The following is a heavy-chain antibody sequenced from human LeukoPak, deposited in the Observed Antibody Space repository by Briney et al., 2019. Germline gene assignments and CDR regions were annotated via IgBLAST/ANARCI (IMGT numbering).Heavy chain of an antibody. CDR3: ARGFYSPAY. D-gene: IGHD4-11*01. CDR2: IYYSGRT. CDR1: GGSISTYF. J-gene: IGHJ4*02. Sequence: SETLSLTCTVSGGSISTYFWSWIRQPPGKGLEWVGYIYYSGRTFYNPSLKSRVTMSVDTSKNQFSLKLSSVTAADTAIYYCARGFYSPAYWGQGTLVTVSS. V-gene: IGHV4-59*01.